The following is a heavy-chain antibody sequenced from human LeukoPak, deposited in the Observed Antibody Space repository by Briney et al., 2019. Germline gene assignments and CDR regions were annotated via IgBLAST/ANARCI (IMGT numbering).Heavy chain of an antibody. V-gene: IGHV3-30*04. Sequence: PGGSLRLSCAASGFTFRNYAMHWVRQAPGKGLEWVAVISKDGKSKYYADSVKGRFTISRDNSKNTLYLQMNSLRTEDTAVYYCARHSDGKYYFDYWGQGAQVAVSS. CDR3: ARHSDGKYYFDY. CDR1: GFTFRNYA. J-gene: IGHJ4*02. D-gene: IGHD6-13*01. CDR2: ISKDGKSK.